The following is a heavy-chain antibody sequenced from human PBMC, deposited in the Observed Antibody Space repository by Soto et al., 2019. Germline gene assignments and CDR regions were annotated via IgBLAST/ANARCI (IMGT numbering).Heavy chain of an antibody. Sequence: EVQLLESGGGLVQPGGSLRLSCAASGFTFSSYAMSWVRQAPGKGLEWVSAISGSGDSTYYADSVKGRFTISRDNSKNTRYLQMNSLRAEDTAVYYCAKRTVGWYFELWGRGTLVTVSS. V-gene: IGHV3-23*01. J-gene: IGHJ2*01. D-gene: IGHD4-17*01. CDR1: GFTFSSYA. CDR3: AKRTVGWYFEL. CDR2: ISGSGDST.